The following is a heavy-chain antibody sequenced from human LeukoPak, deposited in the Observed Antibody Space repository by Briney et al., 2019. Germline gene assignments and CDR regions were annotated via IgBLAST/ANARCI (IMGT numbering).Heavy chain of an antibody. CDR3: ACIIAAAATPDAFDI. V-gene: IGHV1-18*01. Sequence: GASVKVSCKASGYTFTSYGISWVRQAPGQGLEWMGWISAYNGNTNYAQKFQGRVTMTRNTSISTAYMELSSLRSEDTAVYYCACIIAAAATPDAFDIWGQGTMVTVSS. CDR2: ISAYNGNT. J-gene: IGHJ3*02. D-gene: IGHD6-13*01. CDR1: GYTFTSYG.